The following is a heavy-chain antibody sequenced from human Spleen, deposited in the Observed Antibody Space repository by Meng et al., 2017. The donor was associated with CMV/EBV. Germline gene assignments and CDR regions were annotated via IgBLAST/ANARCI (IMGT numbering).Heavy chain of an antibody. V-gene: IGHV3-11*05. D-gene: IGHD2-2*01. CDR2: IDSGSIYI. Sequence: GGSLRLSCAASGFTFSDYYMSWIRQAPGKGLEWVSSIDSGSIYIYYADSVKGRFTISRDNAKNSLYLEMSSLRAEDTAVYYCARDLVVPAAIQYYYHNYGMDVWGQGTTVTVSS. CDR3: ARDLVVPAAIQYYYHNYGMDV. CDR1: GFTFSDYY. J-gene: IGHJ6*02.